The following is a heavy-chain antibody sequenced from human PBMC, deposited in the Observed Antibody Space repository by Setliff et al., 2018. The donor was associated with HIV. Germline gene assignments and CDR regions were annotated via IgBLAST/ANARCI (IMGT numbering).Heavy chain of an antibody. CDR1: GFTSSTYW. CDR2: INEDGSNIR. D-gene: IGHD3-10*01. J-gene: IGHJ4*02. CDR3: ARNWDFYNSGSLVFDY. Sequence: GGSLRLSCAASGFTSSTYWMSWVRQAPGKGLEWVANINEDGSNIRHYTDSVKGRFTISRDNAKSSLSLQMHNLRAEDTATYYCARNWDFYNSGSLVFDYWGQGTLVTVSS. V-gene: IGHV3-7*02.